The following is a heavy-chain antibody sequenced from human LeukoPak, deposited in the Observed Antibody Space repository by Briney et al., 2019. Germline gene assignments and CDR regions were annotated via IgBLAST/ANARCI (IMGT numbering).Heavy chain of an antibody. CDR1: GYSISTGYY. Sequence: TSETLSLTCTVSGYSISTGYYWDWIRQPPGKGLEWIGSIYHSGSTYYNPSLKSRVTISVDTSKNQFSLKLSSVTAADTAVYFCARGILRDYYDSSGFYHRGGVGYWGQGTLVTVSS. J-gene: IGHJ4*02. D-gene: IGHD3-22*01. V-gene: IGHV4-38-2*02. CDR3: ARGILRDYYDSSGFYHRGGVGY. CDR2: IYHSGST.